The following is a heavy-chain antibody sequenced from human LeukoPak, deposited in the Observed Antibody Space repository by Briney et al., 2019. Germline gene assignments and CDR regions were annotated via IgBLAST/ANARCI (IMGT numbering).Heavy chain of an antibody. D-gene: IGHD3-22*01. CDR3: AMIKEG. CDR2: IRYDGTSQ. J-gene: IGHJ4*02. V-gene: IGHV3-30*02. CDR1: GFTLSIYG. Sequence: GGSLRLSCATSGFTLSIYGMHWVRQAPGKGLEWVAFIRYDGTSQYYTDSVKGRFTISRDNAKNTLYLQMNSLRAEDTAVYYCAMIKEGWGQGTLVTVSS.